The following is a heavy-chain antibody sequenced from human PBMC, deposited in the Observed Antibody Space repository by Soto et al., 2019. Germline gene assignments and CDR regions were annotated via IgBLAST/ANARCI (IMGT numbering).Heavy chain of an antibody. CDR2: IDWDDDK. CDR3: AHRRFYGSAWPFES. CDR1: GFSLSTSGMC. D-gene: IGHD3-10*01. V-gene: IGHV2-70*12. Sequence: SGPTLVNPTQTLTLTCTFSGFSLSTSGMCVSWIRQPPGKALEWLALIDWDDDKYYSTSLKTRLTISKDTSKNQVVLTMTNMDPVDTATYYCAHRRFYGSAWPFESWGQGIMVTVSS. J-gene: IGHJ4*02.